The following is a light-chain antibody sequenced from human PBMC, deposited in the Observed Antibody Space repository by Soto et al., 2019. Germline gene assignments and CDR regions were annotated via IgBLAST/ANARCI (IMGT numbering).Light chain of an antibody. CDR3: QQYSSWPLT. J-gene: IGKJ1*01. CDR2: GAS. V-gene: IGKV3-15*01. CDR1: QSVSSN. Sequence: DIVMTQSPATLSVSPGERATLSCRASQSVSSNLAWYQHKPGQAPTLLIYGASTRATGIPARFSGSGSGTEFTLSISSLQSEDFAVYYCQQYSSWPLTFGQGTKVEIK.